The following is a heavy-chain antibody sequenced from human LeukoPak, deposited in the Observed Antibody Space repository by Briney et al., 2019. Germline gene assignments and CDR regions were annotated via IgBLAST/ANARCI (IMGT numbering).Heavy chain of an antibody. J-gene: IGHJ4*02. D-gene: IGHD5-12*01. V-gene: IGHV3-30-3*01. Sequence: GGSLRLSCAASGFTFSSYAMHWVRQAPGKGLEWVAVISYDGSNKYYADSVKGRFTISRDNSKNTLYLQMNSLRAEDTAVYYCASERRSTDIVATTLDYWGQGTLVTVSS. CDR3: ASERRSTDIVATTLDY. CDR1: GFTFSSYA. CDR2: ISYDGSNK.